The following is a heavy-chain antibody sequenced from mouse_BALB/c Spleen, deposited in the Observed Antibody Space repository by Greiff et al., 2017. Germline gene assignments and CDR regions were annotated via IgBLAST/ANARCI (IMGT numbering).Heavy chain of an antibody. D-gene: IGHD2-1*01. J-gene: IGHJ4*01. Sequence: EVHLVESGGGLVKPGGSLKLSCAASGFTFSDYYMYWVRQTPEKRLEWVATISDGGSYTYYPDSVKGRFTISRDNAKNNLYLQMSSLKSEDTAMYYCARDRGNYDYYAMDYWGQGTSVTVSS. CDR2: ISDGGSYT. V-gene: IGHV5-4*02. CDR3: ARDRGNYDYYAMDY. CDR1: GFTFSDYY.